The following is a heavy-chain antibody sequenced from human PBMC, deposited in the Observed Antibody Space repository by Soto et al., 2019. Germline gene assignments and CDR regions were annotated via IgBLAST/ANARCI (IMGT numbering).Heavy chain of an antibody. D-gene: IGHD4-17*01. V-gene: IGHV5-51*01. CDR2: IYPGDSDT. J-gene: IGHJ3*02. Sequence: GESLKISCKGSGYSFTSYWIGWVRQMPGKGLEWMGVIYPGDSDTRYSPSFQGQVTISADKSISTAYLQWSSLKASDTAMYYCARHSLYGDDAFDIWGQGTMVTVSS. CDR1: GYSFTSYW. CDR3: ARHSLYGDDAFDI.